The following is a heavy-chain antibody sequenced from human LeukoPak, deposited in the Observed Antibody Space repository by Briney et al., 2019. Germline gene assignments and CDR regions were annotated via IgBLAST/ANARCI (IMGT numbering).Heavy chain of an antibody. CDR3: AKDRGAYGDFGDY. J-gene: IGHJ4*02. CDR2: ISGSGGGT. V-gene: IGHV3-23*01. CDR1: GFTFSSYA. D-gene: IGHD4-17*01. Sequence: GGSLRLSCAASGFTFSSYAMSWVRQAPGKGLEWVSAISGSGGGTYYADSVKGRFTISRDNSKNTLYLQMNSLRAEDTAVYYCAKDRGAYGDFGDYWGQGTLVTVSS.